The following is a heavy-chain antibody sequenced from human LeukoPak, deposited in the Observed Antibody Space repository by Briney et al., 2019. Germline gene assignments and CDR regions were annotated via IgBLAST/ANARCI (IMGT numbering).Heavy chain of an antibody. CDR1: AFTFSNAW. J-gene: IGHJ6*02. CDR2: IKSKTDGGTT. D-gene: IGHD1-1*01. Sequence: KSAGSLRLSCAASAFTFSNAWMSWVHQAPGKGLEWVGRIKSKTDGGTTDHAAPVKGRFTISRDDSKNTLYLQMNSLKTEDTAVYYCTTENWNDLTLYGLDVWGQGATVTVSS. CDR3: TTENWNDLTLYGLDV. V-gene: IGHV3-15*01.